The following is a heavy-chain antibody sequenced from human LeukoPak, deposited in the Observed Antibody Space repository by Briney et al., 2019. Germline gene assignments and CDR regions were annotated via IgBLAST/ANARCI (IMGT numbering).Heavy chain of an antibody. V-gene: IGHV3-48*03. J-gene: IGHJ4*02. CDR3: ARDGQFDN. CDR1: GFTFSSYE. Sequence: GGSLRLSCAASGFTFSSYEMNWVRQAPGKGLEWVSYISTSGRTIYYADSVKGRFTISRDNAKNSLYLQMNSLRAEDTAVYYCARDGQFDNWGQGTLVTVSS. CDR2: ISTSGRTI.